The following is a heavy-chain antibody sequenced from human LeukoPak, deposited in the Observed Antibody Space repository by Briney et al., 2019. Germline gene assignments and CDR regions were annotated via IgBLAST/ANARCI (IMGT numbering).Heavy chain of an antibody. D-gene: IGHD5-18*01. CDR2: VHTSGTT. CDR1: GDYISSYH. CDR3: ARDGLYSYGYSYFDY. J-gene: IGHJ4*02. Sequence: SETLFLSCSISGDYISSYHWSWIRQPAGKGLEWIGRVHTSGTTNYNPSLKSRVTMSVDTSKNQLSLILTSVTAADTAVYYCARDGLYSYGYSYFDYWGQGTLVTVSS. V-gene: IGHV4-4*07.